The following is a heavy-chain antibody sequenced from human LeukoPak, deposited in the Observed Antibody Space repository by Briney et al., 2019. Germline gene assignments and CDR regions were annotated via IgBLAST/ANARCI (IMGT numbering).Heavy chain of an antibody. V-gene: IGHV3-7*01. CDR1: RFTFSSYW. CDR3: ARENYFNY. Sequence: GGSLRLSCAASRFTFSSYWMGWVRQAPGKGLEWVANIKQDGSEKYYVDPVKGRFTISRDNAKNSLYLQMNSLRAEDTAVYYCARENYFNYWGQGTLVTVSS. J-gene: IGHJ4*02. CDR2: IKQDGSEK.